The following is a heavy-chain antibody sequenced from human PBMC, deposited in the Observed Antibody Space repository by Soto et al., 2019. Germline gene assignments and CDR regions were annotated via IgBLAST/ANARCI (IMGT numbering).Heavy chain of an antibody. V-gene: IGHV3-7*01. CDR1: GLALSTYW. D-gene: IGHD6-6*01. Sequence: EVQLVESGGGLVQPGGSLRLSCVVSGLALSTYWMSWVRQAPGKGLEWVANINQDGSESYYVDSVKGRFTIARDNAKNALYLQMTGRRADDTAVDYGARPARECKSPGGANWGQGTLGTVSS. CDR2: INQDGSES. CDR3: ARPARECKSPGGAN. J-gene: IGHJ4*02.